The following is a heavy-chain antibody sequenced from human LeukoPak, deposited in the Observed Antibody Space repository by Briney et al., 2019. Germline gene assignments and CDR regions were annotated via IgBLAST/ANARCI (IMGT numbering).Heavy chain of an antibody. CDR1: GGTFSSYA. CDR3: ARDRADYGDWGAWFDP. V-gene: IGHV1-46*01. D-gene: IGHD4-17*01. CDR2: INPSDGST. J-gene: IGHJ5*02. Sequence: ASVKVSCKASGGTFSSYAISWVRQAPGQGLEWMGIINPSDGSTSYAQKFQGRVTMTRDTSTSTVYMELSSLRSEDTAVYYCARDRADYGDWGAWFDPWGQGTLVTVSS.